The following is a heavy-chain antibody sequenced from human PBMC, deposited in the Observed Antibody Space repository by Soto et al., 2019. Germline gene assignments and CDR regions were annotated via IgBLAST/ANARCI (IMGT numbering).Heavy chain of an antibody. CDR3: AKDSPYIVATIGWFDP. J-gene: IGHJ5*02. CDR2: ISGSGGST. D-gene: IGHD5-12*01. V-gene: IGHV3-23*01. Sequence: PGGSLRLSCAASGFTFSSYAMSWVRQAPGKGLEWVSAISGSGGSTYYADSVKGRFTISRDNSKNTLYLQMNSLRAEDTAVYYCAKDSPYIVATIGWFDPWGQGTLVTVSS. CDR1: GFTFSSYA.